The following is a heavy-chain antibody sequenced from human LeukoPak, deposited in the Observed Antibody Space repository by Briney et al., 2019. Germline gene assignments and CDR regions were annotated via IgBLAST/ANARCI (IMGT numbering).Heavy chain of an antibody. CDR3: ARAYCSSATCSAVGYFDL. CDR1: GGSISSSNYH. J-gene: IGHJ2*01. V-gene: IGHV4-39*07. CDR2: VYYSGST. Sequence: SETLSLTCTVSGGSISSSNYHWGWIRQPPGKGLEWIGSVYYSGSTYYNPSLKSRVTLAVDTSKNQFSLKLSSVTAADTAVYYCARAYCSSATCSAVGYFDLWGRGTLVTVSS. D-gene: IGHD2-2*01.